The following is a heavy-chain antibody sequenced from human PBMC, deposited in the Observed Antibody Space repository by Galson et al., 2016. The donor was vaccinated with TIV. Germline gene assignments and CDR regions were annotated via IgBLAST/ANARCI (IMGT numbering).Heavy chain of an antibody. CDR1: GDSVSSNSA. J-gene: IGHJ6*02. CDR3: ARDRTLPGYYYNGMDV. CDR2: TYYRSKWYN. V-gene: IGHV6-1*01. Sequence: CAISGDSVSSNSAWNWIRQSPSRGLEWLGRTYYRSKWYNDYALSVKGRITINPDTSKNQFSLRLNSMTPEDTAVYYCARDRTLPGYYYNGMDVWGQGTTVTVSS. D-gene: IGHD1/OR15-1a*01.